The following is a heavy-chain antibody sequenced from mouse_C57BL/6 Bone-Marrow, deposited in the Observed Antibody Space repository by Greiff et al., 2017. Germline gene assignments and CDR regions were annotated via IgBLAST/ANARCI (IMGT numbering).Heavy chain of an antibody. CDR3: TRDPVTTVVAHWYFDV. D-gene: IGHD1-1*01. Sequence: EVKVVESGEGLVKPGGSLKLSCAASGFTFSSYAMSWVRQTPEKRLEWVAYISSGGDYIYYADTVKGRFTISRDNARNTLYLQMSSLKSEDTAMYYCTRDPVTTVVAHWYFDVWGTGTTVTVSS. V-gene: IGHV5-9-1*02. CDR2: ISSGGDYI. J-gene: IGHJ1*03. CDR1: GFTFSSYA.